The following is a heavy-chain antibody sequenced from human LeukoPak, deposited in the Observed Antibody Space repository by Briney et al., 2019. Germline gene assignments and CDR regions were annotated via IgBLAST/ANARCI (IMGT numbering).Heavy chain of an antibody. V-gene: IGHV3-48*03. J-gene: IGHJ5*02. CDR1: GFTFSSYE. D-gene: IGHD3-9*01. CDR3: ARGPENVRYFDWLLYSSNWFDP. CDR2: ISSSGSTI. Sequence: GGSLRLSCAASGFTFSSYEMNWVRQAPGKGLEWVSYISSSGSTIYYADSVKGRFTISRDNAKNSLYLQMNSLRAEDTAFYYCARGPENVRYFDWLLYSSNWFDPWGQGTLVTVSS.